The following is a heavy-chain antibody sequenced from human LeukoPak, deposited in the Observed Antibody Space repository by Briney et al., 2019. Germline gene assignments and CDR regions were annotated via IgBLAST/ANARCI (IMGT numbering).Heavy chain of an antibody. V-gene: IGHV4-59*01. CDR2: IYYSGST. D-gene: IGHD6-13*01. CDR1: GGSISSYY. CDR3: AREGLAAARTPRGVRYFDY. Sequence: SETLSLTCTVSGGSISSYYWSWIRQPPGKGLEWIGYIYYSGSTNYNPSLKSRVTISVDTSKNQFSLKLSSVTAADTAVYYCAREGLAAARTPRGVRYFDYWGQGTLVTVSS. J-gene: IGHJ4*02.